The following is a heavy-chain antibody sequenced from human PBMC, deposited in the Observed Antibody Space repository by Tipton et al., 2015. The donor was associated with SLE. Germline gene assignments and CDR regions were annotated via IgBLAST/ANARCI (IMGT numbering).Heavy chain of an antibody. D-gene: IGHD5-12*01. CDR3: ARHELVAARADY. V-gene: IGHV4-59*08. CDR2: INHSGST. Sequence: LRLSCTVSGGSISSHYWSWIRQPPGKGLEWIGEINHSGSTKYNPSLKSRVTISVDTSNNQFSLNLNFVTAADTAVYYCARHELVAARADYWGQGTLVTVAS. J-gene: IGHJ4*02. CDR1: GGSISSHY.